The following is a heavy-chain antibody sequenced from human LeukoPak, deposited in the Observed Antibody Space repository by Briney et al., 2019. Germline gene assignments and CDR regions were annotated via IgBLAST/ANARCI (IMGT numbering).Heavy chain of an antibody. J-gene: IGHJ4*02. CDR1: GYTFTNYG. CDR3: ARDLAGDYGDY. CDR2: ISAYNGNT. V-gene: IGHV1-18*01. D-gene: IGHD3-10*01. Sequence: ASVKVSCKASGYTFTNYGFTWVRQAPGQGLEWMGWISAYNGNTNYAQKFQGRVTMTTDTSTSTAYMELRSLRSDDTAVYYCARDLAGDYGDYWGQGTLVTVSP.